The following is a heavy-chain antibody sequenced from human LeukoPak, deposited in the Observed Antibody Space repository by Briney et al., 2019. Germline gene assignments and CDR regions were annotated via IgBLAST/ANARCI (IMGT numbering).Heavy chain of an antibody. CDR1: GGSISSSSYY. CDR3: ARGGRYYVWGNYRSWFDP. CDR2: IYYSGST. Sequence: SETLSLTCTVSGGSISSSSYYWGWIRQPPGKGLEWIGSIYYSGSTYYNPSLKSRVTISVDTSKNQFSLKLSSVTAADTAVYYCARGGRYYVWGNYRSWFDPWGQGTLVTVSS. J-gene: IGHJ5*02. V-gene: IGHV4-39*01. D-gene: IGHD3-16*02.